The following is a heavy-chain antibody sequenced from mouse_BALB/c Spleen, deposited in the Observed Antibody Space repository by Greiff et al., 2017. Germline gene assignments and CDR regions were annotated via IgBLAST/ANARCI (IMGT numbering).Heavy chain of an antibody. J-gene: IGHJ2*01. CDR3: TRRGGYYRYYFDY. V-gene: IGHV1S81*02. CDR1: GYTFTSYY. D-gene: IGHD2-3*01. CDR2: INPSNGGT. Sequence: VQLQQSGPELVKPGASVKLSCKASGYTFTSYYMYWVKQRPGQGLEWIGEINPSNGGTNFNEKFKSKATLTVDKSSSTAYMQLSSLTSEDSAVYYCTRRGGYYRYYFDYWGQGTTLTVSS.